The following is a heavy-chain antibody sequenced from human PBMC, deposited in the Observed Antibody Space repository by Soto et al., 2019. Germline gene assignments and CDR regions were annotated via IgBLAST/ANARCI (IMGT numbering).Heavy chain of an antibody. CDR2: INHSGGT. CDR3: ASTNYDILTGYYNNY. CDR1: GGSFSGYH. Sequence: PSETLSLTCAVYGGSFSGYHWSRIRQPPGKGLEWIGEINHSGGTNYNPSLKSRVTISVDTSKNQFSLKLSSVTAADTAVYYCASTNYDILTGYYNNYWGQGTLVTV. J-gene: IGHJ4*02. D-gene: IGHD3-9*01. V-gene: IGHV4-34*01.